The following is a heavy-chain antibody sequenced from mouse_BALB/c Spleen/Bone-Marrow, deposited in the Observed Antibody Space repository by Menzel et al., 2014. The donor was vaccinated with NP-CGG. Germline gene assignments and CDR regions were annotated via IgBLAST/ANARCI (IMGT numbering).Heavy chain of an antibody. D-gene: IGHD1-1*01. CDR1: GFDFSRYW. J-gene: IGHJ3*01. Sequence: EVKLMESGGGLVQPGGSLKLSCAASGFDFSRYWMSWVRQAPGKGLEWIGEINPDSSTINYTPSLKDKFIISRDNAKNTLYLQVSKVRSEDTALYYCSRLYYYGNFAYWGQGTLVTVSA. V-gene: IGHV4-1*02. CDR2: INPDSSTI. CDR3: SRLYYYGNFAY.